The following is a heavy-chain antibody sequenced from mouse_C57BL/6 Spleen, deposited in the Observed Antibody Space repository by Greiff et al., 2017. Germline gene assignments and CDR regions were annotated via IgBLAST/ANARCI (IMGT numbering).Heavy chain of an antibody. D-gene: IGHD1-1*01. CDR3: TREYYYGSSYAY. Sequence: VQLKQSGAELVRPGASVKLSCTASGFNIKDDYMHWVKQRPEQGLEWIGWIDPENGDTEYASKFQGKATITADTSSNTAYLQLSSLTSEDTAVYYCTREYYYGSSYAYWGQGTLVTVSA. J-gene: IGHJ3*01. CDR1: GFNIKDDY. CDR2: IDPENGDT. V-gene: IGHV14-4*01.